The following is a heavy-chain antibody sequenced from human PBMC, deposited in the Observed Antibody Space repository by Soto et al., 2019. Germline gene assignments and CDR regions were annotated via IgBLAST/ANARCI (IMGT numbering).Heavy chain of an antibody. CDR1: GFTFSNAW. CDR3: TSFTARVVAATDDAFDI. Sequence: GGSLRLSCAASGFTFSNAWMSWVRQAPGKGLEWVGRIKSKTDGGTTDYAAPVKGRFTISRDDSKNTLYLQMNSLKTEDTAVYYCTSFTARVVAATDDAFDIWGQGTMVTVSS. J-gene: IGHJ3*02. D-gene: IGHD2-15*01. V-gene: IGHV3-15*01. CDR2: IKSKTDGGTT.